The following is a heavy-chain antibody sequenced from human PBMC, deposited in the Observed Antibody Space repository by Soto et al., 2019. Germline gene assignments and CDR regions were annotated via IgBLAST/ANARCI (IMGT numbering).Heavy chain of an antibody. V-gene: IGHV1-3*01. Sequence: GASVKVSCKASGYTFTSYAMHWVRQAPGQRLEWMGWINAGNGYTKYSQKFQGRVTITRDTSASTAYMELSSLRSEDTAVYYCARGYCSSTSCYFEIPWGQGTLVTVSS. D-gene: IGHD2-2*01. CDR2: INAGNGYT. J-gene: IGHJ5*02. CDR1: GYTFTSYA. CDR3: ARGYCSSTSCYFEIP.